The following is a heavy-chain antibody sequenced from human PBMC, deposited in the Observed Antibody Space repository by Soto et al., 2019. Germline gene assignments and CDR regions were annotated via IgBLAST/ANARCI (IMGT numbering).Heavy chain of an antibody. J-gene: IGHJ4*02. CDR2: ISAYNGNT. D-gene: IGHD3-22*01. V-gene: IGHV1-18*01. CDR1: GYNFTSCG. CDR3: AIAPRDSSRYPQNSTDY. Sequence: GASVKVSCKASGYNFTSCGISWVRQAPGQGLEWMGWISAYNGNTNYAQKLQGRVTMTTDTSTSTAYMELRRLRSDDTAVYYFAIAPRDSSRYPQNSTDYWGKAPL.